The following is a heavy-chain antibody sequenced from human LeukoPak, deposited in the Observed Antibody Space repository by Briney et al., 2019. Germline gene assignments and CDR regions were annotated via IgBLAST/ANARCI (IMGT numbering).Heavy chain of an antibody. CDR2: ISGSADST. Sequence: GGSLRLSCAASGFTFSIYAMTWVRQAPGKGLEWVSTISGSADSTYFADSVKGRFTISRDNSKNTLYLQMDTLRAEDTAVYYCAKVRNYDSSAYYWNDAFDIWGQGTKVTASS. CDR1: GFTFSIYA. CDR3: AKVRNYDSSAYYWNDAFDI. J-gene: IGHJ3*02. V-gene: IGHV3-23*01. D-gene: IGHD3-22*01.